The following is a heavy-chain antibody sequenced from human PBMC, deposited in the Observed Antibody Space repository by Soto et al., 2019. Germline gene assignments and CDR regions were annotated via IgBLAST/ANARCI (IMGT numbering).Heavy chain of an antibody. J-gene: IGHJ6*02. V-gene: IGHV1-18*01. CDR2: ISAYNGNT. D-gene: IGHD2-15*01. CDR1: GYRFTSYG. Sequence: ASVKVSCKASGYRFTSYGISWVRQAPGQGLEWMGWISAYNGNTNYAQKLQGRVTMTTDTSTSTAYMELRSLRSDDTAVYYCARAGAAPYYYYGMDVWGQGTRVTVSS. CDR3: ARAGAAPYYYYGMDV.